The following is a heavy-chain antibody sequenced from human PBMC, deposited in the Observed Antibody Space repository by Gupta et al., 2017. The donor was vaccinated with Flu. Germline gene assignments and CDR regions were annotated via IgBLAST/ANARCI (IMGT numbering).Heavy chain of an antibody. CDR2: ISAYNGNT. Sequence: GYTFTSYGISWVRQAPGQGLEWMGWISAYNGNTNYAQKLQGRVTMTTDTSTSTAYMELRSLRSDDTAVYYCARDRTVTTEFYGMDVWGQGTTVTVSS. J-gene: IGHJ6*02. V-gene: IGHV1-18*01. D-gene: IGHD4-11*01. CDR1: GYTFTSYG. CDR3: ARDRTVTTEFYGMDV.